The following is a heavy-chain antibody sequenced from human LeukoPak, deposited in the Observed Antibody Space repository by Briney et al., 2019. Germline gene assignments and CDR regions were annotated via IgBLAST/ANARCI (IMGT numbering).Heavy chain of an antibody. J-gene: IGHJ4*02. Sequence: GASVKVSCKASGYTFTSYGISWVRQAPGQGLEWMGWISAYNGNTNYAQKLQGRVTMTTDTSTSTAYMELRSLRSDDTAVYYCARDRYYDSSGYYFSGYWGQGTLVTVSS. CDR2: ISAYNGNT. CDR1: GYTFTSYG. V-gene: IGHV1-18*01. CDR3: ARDRYYDSSGYYFSGY. D-gene: IGHD3-22*01.